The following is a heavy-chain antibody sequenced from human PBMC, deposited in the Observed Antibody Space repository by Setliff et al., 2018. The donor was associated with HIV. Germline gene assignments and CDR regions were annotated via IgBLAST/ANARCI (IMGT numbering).Heavy chain of an antibody. J-gene: IGHJ5*02. CDR3: ATCRHRPSNWFDP. V-gene: IGHV4-39*07. CDR1: GGSINTGSYY. Sequence: SETLSLTCTVSGGSINTGSYYWGWIRQPPGKGLESIGTIYYSGSTYYKSSLKSRLTISVDTSKNQFSLKMSSVTAADTAVYYCATCRHRPSNWFDPWGQGTVVTVSS. CDR2: IYYSGST.